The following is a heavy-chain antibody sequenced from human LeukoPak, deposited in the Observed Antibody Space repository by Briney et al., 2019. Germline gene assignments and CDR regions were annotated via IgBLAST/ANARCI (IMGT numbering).Heavy chain of an antibody. V-gene: IGHV4-31*03. CDR1: GGSISSDGYY. Sequence: SQTLSLTCTVSGGSISSDGYYWTWIRQHPGKGLEWIGYIYYSGTTYYNPSLESRVTLSVDTSKNQFSLRLSSVTAADTAVYYCARDPAGGSYQFDYWGQGTLVTVSS. J-gene: IGHJ4*02. D-gene: IGHD1-26*01. CDR3: ARDPAGGSYQFDY. CDR2: IYYSGTT.